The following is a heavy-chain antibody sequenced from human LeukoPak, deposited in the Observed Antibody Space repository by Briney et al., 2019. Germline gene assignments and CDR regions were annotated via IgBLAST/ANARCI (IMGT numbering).Heavy chain of an antibody. J-gene: IGHJ5*02. V-gene: IGHV4-59*08. CDR1: GGSLNIHY. CDR2: IHGSGHT. D-gene: IGHD6-19*01. Sequence: SETLSLTCTVSGGSLNIHYWSWIRQPPGKGLEWIGYIHGSGHTHYDTSLRGRATLSEDTPKNQFFLQLTSVTAADTAIYYCARNVGWYTYDTWGQGILVTVSS. CDR3: ARNVGWYTYDT.